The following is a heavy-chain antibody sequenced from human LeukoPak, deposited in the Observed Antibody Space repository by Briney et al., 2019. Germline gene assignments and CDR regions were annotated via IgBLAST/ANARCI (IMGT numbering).Heavy chain of an antibody. CDR2: ISGSSNSF. CDR1: GFTFSTYG. D-gene: IGHD5-18*01. CDR3: ARDVGYRSWFDP. Sequence: GGSLRLSCATSGFTFSTYGMHWVRQAPGKGLEWVSYISGSSNSFYYADSVKGRFTISRDNAKNSLYLQMNSLRAEDTAVYHCARDVGYRSWFDPWGQGTLVIVSS. J-gene: IGHJ5*02. V-gene: IGHV3-48*01.